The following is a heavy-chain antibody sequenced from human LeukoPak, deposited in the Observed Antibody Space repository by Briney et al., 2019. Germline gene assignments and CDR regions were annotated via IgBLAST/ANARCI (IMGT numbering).Heavy chain of an antibody. Sequence: GGSLRLSCAASGFSFSIFGMNWVRQAPGKGLEWVSAISGSAYSTYYADSAKGRFTISRDNSKNTLYLQMNSLRAEDTAVYYCAKETVAAPPIDYWGQGTLVTVSS. CDR2: ISGSAYST. D-gene: IGHD6-19*01. V-gene: IGHV3-23*01. CDR3: AKETVAAPPIDY. CDR1: GFSFSIFG. J-gene: IGHJ4*02.